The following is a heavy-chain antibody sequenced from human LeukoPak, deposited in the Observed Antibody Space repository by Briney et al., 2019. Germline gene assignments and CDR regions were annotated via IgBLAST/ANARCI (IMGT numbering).Heavy chain of an antibody. D-gene: IGHD3-22*01. J-gene: IGHJ4*02. CDR2: IYSGGST. Sequence: GGSLRLSCAASGFTVSSNYMSCVRQAPGKGLEWVSVIYSGGSTYYADSVKGRFTISRDNSGSTLYLQMNSLRVDDTAVYYCAKGHVDSGGYYYFEYWGQGTLVTVSS. CDR1: GFTVSSNY. V-gene: IGHV3-53*01. CDR3: AKGHVDSGGYYYFEY.